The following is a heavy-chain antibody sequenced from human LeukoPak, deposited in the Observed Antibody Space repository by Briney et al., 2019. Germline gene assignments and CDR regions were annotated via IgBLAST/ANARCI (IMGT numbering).Heavy chain of an antibody. Sequence: GGSLRLSCAASGFTFSGSAMHWVRQASGKGLKWVGRIRSKANSYATAYAASVKGRFTISRDDSKNTAYLQMNSLKTEDTAVYYCTSLAGGYDILTGYYSGGYWGQGTLVTVSS. CDR1: GFTFSGSA. V-gene: IGHV3-73*01. CDR3: TSLAGGYDILTGYYSGGY. CDR2: IRSKANSYAT. J-gene: IGHJ4*02. D-gene: IGHD3-9*01.